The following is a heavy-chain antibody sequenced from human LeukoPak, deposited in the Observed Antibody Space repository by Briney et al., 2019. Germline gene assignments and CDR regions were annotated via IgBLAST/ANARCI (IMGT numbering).Heavy chain of an antibody. V-gene: IGHV1-2*06. Sequence: PGASLKVSCKASGYTFTGYYMHWVRQAPGQGLEWMGRINPNSGGTNYAQKFQGRVTMTRDTSISTAYMELSRLRSDDTAVYYCARGGGGYDWGNWFDPWGQGTLVTVSS. CDR1: GYTFTGYY. J-gene: IGHJ5*02. CDR2: INPNSGGT. D-gene: IGHD5-12*01. CDR3: ARGGGGYDWGNWFDP.